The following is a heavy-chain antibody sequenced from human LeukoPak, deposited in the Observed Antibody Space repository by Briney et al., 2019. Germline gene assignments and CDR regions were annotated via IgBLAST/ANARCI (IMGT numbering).Heavy chain of an antibody. V-gene: IGHV4-4*07. D-gene: IGHD1-1*01. CDR1: SASITGYY. Sequence: SETLSLTCTVSSASITGYYWSWIRQPAGKGLEWIGRIYTSGNTNYNPSLKSRVILSIDTSKNQISLKLSSVTAADTAAYYCARESGTRFDPWGQGTLVTVSS. CDR3: ARESGTRFDP. CDR2: IYTSGNT. J-gene: IGHJ5*02.